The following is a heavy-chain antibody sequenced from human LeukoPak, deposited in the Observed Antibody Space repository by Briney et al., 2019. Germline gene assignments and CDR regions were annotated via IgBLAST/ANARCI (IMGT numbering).Heavy chain of an antibody. CDR3: ARDLHYGDYEDY. J-gene: IGHJ4*02. V-gene: IGHV1-18*01. D-gene: IGHD4-17*01. Sequence: ASVKVSCKASGYTFTSYGISWVRQAPGQGLEWMGWISAYNGNTNYAQKLQGRVTMTTDTSTSTAYMELRNLRSDDTAVYYCARDLHYGDYEDYWGQGTLVTVSS. CDR1: GYTFTSYG. CDR2: ISAYNGNT.